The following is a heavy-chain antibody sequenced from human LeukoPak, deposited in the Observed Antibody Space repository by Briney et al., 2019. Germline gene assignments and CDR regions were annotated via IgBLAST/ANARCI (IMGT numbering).Heavy chain of an antibody. CDR3: ATTAQKGPQWLESYYFDY. CDR1: GGTFSSYA. V-gene: IGHV1-24*01. Sequence: GASVKVSCKASGGTFSSYAISWVRQAPGKGLEWMGGFDPEDGETIYAQKFQGRVTMTEDTSTDTAYMELSSLRSEDTAVYYCATTAQKGPQWLESYYFDYWGQGTLVTVSS. J-gene: IGHJ4*02. D-gene: IGHD6-19*01. CDR2: FDPEDGET.